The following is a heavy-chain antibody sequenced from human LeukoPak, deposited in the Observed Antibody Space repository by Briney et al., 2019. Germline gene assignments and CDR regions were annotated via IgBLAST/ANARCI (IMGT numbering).Heavy chain of an antibody. CDR2: ISGSGGST. Sequence: PGGSLRLSCAASGFTFSSYGMSWVRQAPGKGLEWVSAISGSGGSTYYADSVKGRSTISRDNSKNTLYLQMNSLRAEDTAVCYCAELGITMIGGVWGKGTTVTISS. V-gene: IGHV3-23*01. D-gene: IGHD3-10*02. J-gene: IGHJ6*04. CDR3: AELGITMIGGV. CDR1: GFTFSSYG.